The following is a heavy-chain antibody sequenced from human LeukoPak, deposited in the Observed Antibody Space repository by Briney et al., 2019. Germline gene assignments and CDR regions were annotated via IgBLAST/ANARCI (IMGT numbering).Heavy chain of an antibody. CDR2: IDTSGTYL. CDR3: AKVHTTGWETPFDH. J-gene: IGHJ4*02. D-gene: IGHD6-19*01. Sequence: GGFLRLSCAASGFTFSAYSMNWVRQAPGKGLEWVSTIDTSGTYLYYTDSVRGRFTISRDNAWNSLYLQMNSLRAEDTAVYYCAKVHTTGWETPFDHWGQGTLVTVSS. V-gene: IGHV3-21*01. CDR1: GFTFSAYS.